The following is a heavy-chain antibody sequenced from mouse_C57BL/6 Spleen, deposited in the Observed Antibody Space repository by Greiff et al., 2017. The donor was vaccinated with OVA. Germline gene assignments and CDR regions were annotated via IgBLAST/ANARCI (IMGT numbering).Heavy chain of an antibody. CDR1: GFTFSSYG. D-gene: IGHD4-1*01. Sequence: EVNLVESGGDLVKPGGSLKLSCAASGFTFSSYGMSWVRQTPDKRLEWVATISSGGSYTYYPASVKGRFTLSRDNAKNTLYRQMSSLKSAYTAIYYCARGDWAMDYWGQGTSVTVSS. V-gene: IGHV5-6*01. CDR2: ISSGGSYT. J-gene: IGHJ4*01. CDR3: ARGDWAMDY.